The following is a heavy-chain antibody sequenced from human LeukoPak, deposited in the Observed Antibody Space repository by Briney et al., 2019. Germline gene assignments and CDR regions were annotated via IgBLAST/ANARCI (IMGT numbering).Heavy chain of an antibody. J-gene: IGHJ4*02. V-gene: IGHV2-70*11. CDR1: GFSLSTSGMC. CDR2: IDWDDDK. CDR3: ARITVASYGTVPFDY. D-gene: IGHD5-18*01. Sequence: RGSGPTLVNPTQTLTLTCTFSGFSLSTSGMCVSWIRQPPGKALEWLARIDWDDDKYYSTSLKTRLTISKDTSKNQVVLTMTNMDPVDTATYYCARITVASYGTVPFDYWGQGTLVTVSS.